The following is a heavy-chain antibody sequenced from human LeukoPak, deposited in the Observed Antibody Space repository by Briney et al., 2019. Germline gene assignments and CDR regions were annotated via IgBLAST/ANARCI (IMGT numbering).Heavy chain of an antibody. J-gene: IGHJ6*03. CDR1: GYTFTGYY. CDR3: ARGRYYDSSGYYWTVGYMDV. Sequence: GASVKVSCKASGYTFTGYYMHWVRQAPGQGLEWMGWINPNSGGTNYAQKFQGRVTMTRDTSISTAYMELSRLRPDDTAVYYCARGRYYDSSGYYWTVGYMDVWGKGTTVTVSS. V-gene: IGHV1-2*02. CDR2: INPNSGGT. D-gene: IGHD3-22*01.